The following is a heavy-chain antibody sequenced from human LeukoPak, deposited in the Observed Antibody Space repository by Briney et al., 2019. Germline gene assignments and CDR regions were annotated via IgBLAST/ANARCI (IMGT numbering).Heavy chain of an antibody. CDR3: ARSEVTVTNYYYYYMDV. D-gene: IGHD4-11*01. CDR2: IIPIFGTA. J-gene: IGHJ6*03. V-gene: IGHV1-69*01. Sequence: SVKVSCKASGGTFSSYAISWVRQAPGQGLEWMGGIIPIFGTANYAQKFQGRVTITADESTSTAYMELSSLRSEDTAVYYCARSEVTVTNYYYYYMDVWGKGTTVTVSS. CDR1: GGTFSSYA.